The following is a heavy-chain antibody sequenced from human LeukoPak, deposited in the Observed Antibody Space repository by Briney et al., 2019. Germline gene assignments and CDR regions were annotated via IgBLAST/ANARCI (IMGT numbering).Heavy chain of an antibody. Sequence: SGTLSLTCGVSGGSISGTNWWSWVRPPPGQGLEWIGEISLAGQTNYNPSLNGRVTMSLDKSSNQLSLHLTSVTAADTATYFCSRESGPFCPFGYWGQGTLVIVSS. CDR2: ISLAGQT. CDR1: GGSISGTNW. CDR3: SRESGPFCPFGY. V-gene: IGHV4-4*02. J-gene: IGHJ4*02. D-gene: IGHD1-26*01.